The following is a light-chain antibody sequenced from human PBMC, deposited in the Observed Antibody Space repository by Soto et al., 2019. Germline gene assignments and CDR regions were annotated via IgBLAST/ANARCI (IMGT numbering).Light chain of an antibody. CDR1: QSVSSN. Sequence: EIVLTQSPATLSLSPGERATLSCRASQSVSSNLAWYQQKPAQTPRLLIYDASTRATGIPARFSGSGSGTEFTLTISSLQSEDFALYYCQQYTKWPLTFGGGTKVDIK. CDR2: DAS. CDR3: QQYTKWPLT. J-gene: IGKJ4*01. V-gene: IGKV3-15*01.